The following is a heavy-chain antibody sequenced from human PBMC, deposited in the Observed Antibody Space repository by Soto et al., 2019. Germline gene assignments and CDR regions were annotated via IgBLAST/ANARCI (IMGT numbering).Heavy chain of an antibody. CDR2: FYYSGST. D-gene: IGHD3-10*01. CDR1: GGSISSGSSY. Sequence: PSETLSLTCTVSGGSISSGSSYWGWIRQPPGKGLEWIGSFYYSGSTYYNPSLKSRVTISVDTSRNQFSLRLSSVTAADTAVYYCARHFRSGSYFDYWGQGTLVTVPQ. CDR3: ARHFRSGSYFDY. V-gene: IGHV4-39*01. J-gene: IGHJ4*02.